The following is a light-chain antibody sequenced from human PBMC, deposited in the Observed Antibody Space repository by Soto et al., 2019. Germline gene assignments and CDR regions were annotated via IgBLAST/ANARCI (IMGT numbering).Light chain of an antibody. CDR3: QQYYSLPCT. J-gene: IGKJ2*02. Sequence: IVMTQSPDSLAVSLGERATINCKSSRSVLYSSNNKNYLAWYQQKPGQPPKPLIYWASTRESGVPDRFSGSGTGTDFTLTISSLQAEYVAVYYCQQYYSLPCTFGQGTKLEIK. V-gene: IGKV4-1*01. CDR2: WAS. CDR1: RSVLYSSNNKNY.